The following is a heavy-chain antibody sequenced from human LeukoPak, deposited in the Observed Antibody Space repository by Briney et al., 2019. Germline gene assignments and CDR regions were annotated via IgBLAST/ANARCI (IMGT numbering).Heavy chain of an antibody. D-gene: IGHD2-15*01. CDR1: GGSISSSSYY. CDR3: ARLLEQELLLDY. J-gene: IGHJ4*02. CDR2: INHSGGT. V-gene: IGHV4-39*07. Sequence: PSETLSLTCTVSGGSISSSSYYWGWIRQPPGKGLEWIGEINHSGGTNYNPSLKSRVTISVDKSKNQFSLKLSSVTAADTAVYYCARLLEQELLLDYWGQGTLVTVSS.